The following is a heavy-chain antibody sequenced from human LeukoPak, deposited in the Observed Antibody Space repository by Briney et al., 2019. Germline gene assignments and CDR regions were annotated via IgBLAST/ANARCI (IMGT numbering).Heavy chain of an antibody. CDR2: IYPGDSDT. V-gene: IGHV5-51*07. CDR1: GYSFTNYW. J-gene: IGHJ4*02. Sequence: KDGASLKISCEGAGYSFTNYWIGWGHPMRGELVEWMGIIYPGDSDTRYSPSFQGKVTISADKSISTAYLQWSSLKASDTAMYYCARQEGRYYGSWYWGQGTLVTVSS. CDR3: ARQEGRYYGSWY. D-gene: IGHD3-10*01.